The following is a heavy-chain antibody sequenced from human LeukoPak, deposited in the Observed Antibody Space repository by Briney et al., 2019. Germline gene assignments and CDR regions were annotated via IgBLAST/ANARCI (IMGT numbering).Heavy chain of an antibody. Sequence: GRSLRLSCAASGFTFSSYAMHWVRQAPGEGLEWVAVISYDGSNKYYADSVKGRFTISRDNSKNTLYLQMNSLRAEDTAVYYCARDSCYDILTGYCYYYYYGMDVWGQGTTVTVSS. CDR1: GFTFSSYA. J-gene: IGHJ6*02. D-gene: IGHD3-9*01. CDR3: ARDSCYDILTGYCYYYYYGMDV. CDR2: ISYDGSNK. V-gene: IGHV3-30-3*01.